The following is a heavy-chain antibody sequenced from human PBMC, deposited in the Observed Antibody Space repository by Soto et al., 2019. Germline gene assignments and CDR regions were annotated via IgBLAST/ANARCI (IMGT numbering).Heavy chain of an antibody. J-gene: IGHJ6*02. CDR2: IYYSGST. V-gene: IGHV4-31*03. CDR3: AREGASFGVVSIGGDYYYYGMDV. D-gene: IGHD3-3*01. CDR1: GGSISSGGYY. Sequence: QVQLQESGPGLVKPSQTLSLTCTVSGGSISSGGYYWSWIRQHPGKGLEWIGYIYYSGSTYYNPSLKSRVTISVDTSKNQFSLKLSSVTAADTAVYYCAREGASFGVVSIGGDYYYYGMDVWGQGTTVTVSS.